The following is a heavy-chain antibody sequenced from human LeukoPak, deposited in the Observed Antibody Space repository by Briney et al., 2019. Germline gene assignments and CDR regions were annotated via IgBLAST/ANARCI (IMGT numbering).Heavy chain of an antibody. CDR2: IYHSGST. CDR1: GGSISSGGYY. J-gene: IGHJ3*02. V-gene: IGHV4-30-2*01. CDR3: ARENPSTGGAFDI. Sequence: PSETLSLTCTVSGGSISSGGYYWSWIRQPPGKGLEWNGYIYHSGSTYYNPSLKSRVTISVDRSKNQFSLKLSSVTAADTAVYYCARENPSTGGAFDIWGQGTMVTVSS. D-gene: IGHD5/OR15-5a*01.